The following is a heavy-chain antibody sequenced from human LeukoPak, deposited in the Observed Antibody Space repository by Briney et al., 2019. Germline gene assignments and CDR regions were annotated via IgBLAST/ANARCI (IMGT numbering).Heavy chain of an antibody. Sequence: ASETLSLTCTVSGGSIRSYYWSWIRQPAGEGLEWIGRIYTSGSTNYNPSLKSRVTMSVDTSKNQFSLKLSSVTAADTAVYYCARGRLRYFDWLRSPIHAFDIWGQGTMVTVSS. CDR1: GGSIRSYY. CDR2: IYTSGST. CDR3: ARGRLRYFDWLRSPIHAFDI. D-gene: IGHD3-9*01. J-gene: IGHJ3*02. V-gene: IGHV4-4*07.